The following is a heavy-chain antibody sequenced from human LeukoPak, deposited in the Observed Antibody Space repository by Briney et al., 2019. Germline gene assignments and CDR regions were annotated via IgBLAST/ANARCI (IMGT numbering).Heavy chain of an antibody. CDR1: GYTFGSYD. V-gene: IGHV1-8*02. Sequence: ASVKVSCKASGYTFGSYDINWVRKATGQGLEWMGWMNPGSGNSGHAQRFQGRVTMTRDTSINTAYMELSGLRSEDMAVYYCARLSETAAYYYTSGYYYLGYWGQGTLVTVDS. J-gene: IGHJ4*02. CDR3: ARLSETAAYYYTSGYYYLGY. D-gene: IGHD3-22*01. CDR2: MNPGSGNS.